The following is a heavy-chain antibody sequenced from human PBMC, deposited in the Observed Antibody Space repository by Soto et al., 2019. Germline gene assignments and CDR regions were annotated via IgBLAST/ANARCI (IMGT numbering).Heavy chain of an antibody. CDR1: GFTFSSYG. D-gene: IGHD3-16*01. CDR2: ISYDGSNK. V-gene: IGHV3-30*18. CDR3: AKDALEGGGFDY. J-gene: IGHJ4*02. Sequence: QVQLVESGGGVVQPGRSLRLSCAASGFTFSSYGMHWVRQAPGKGLEWVAVISYDGSNKYYADSVKGRFTISRENSKNTLYLQMNSLRAEDTAVDYCAKDALEGGGFDYWGQGTLVTVSS.